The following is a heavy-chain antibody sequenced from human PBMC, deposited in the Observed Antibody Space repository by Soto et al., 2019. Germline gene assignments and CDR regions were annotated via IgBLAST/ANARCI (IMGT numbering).Heavy chain of an antibody. CDR1: GGSINSGNYY. V-gene: IGHV4-31*03. J-gene: IGHJ6*02. CDR3: ARDLVPAAMEGPYGMDV. CDR2: IYYSGST. D-gene: IGHD2-2*01. Sequence: PSETLSLTYTVSGGSINSGNYYWGWIRQPPGKGLEWIGCIYYSGSTYYNPSLKSRVTISVDTSKNQFSLKLSSVTAADTAVYYCARDLVPAAMEGPYGMDVWGQGTTVTVSS.